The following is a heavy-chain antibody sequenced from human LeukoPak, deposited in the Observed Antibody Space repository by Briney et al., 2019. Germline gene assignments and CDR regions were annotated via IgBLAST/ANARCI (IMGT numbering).Heavy chain of an antibody. J-gene: IGHJ4*02. Sequence: PGRSLRLSCAASGFTFTNYGMHWVRQAPGKGLEWVAVTWYDGSNKYYADSVKGRFTISRDNSKNTLYLQMNSLRAEDTAVYYCARDPPFIIGTTFFDYWGQGTLVTVSS. CDR1: GFTFTNYG. V-gene: IGHV3-33*01. CDR2: TWYDGSNK. D-gene: IGHD1-20*01. CDR3: ARDPPFIIGTTFFDY.